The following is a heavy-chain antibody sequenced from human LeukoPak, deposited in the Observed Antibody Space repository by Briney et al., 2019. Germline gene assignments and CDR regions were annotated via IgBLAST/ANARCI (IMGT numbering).Heavy chain of an antibody. D-gene: IGHD3-10*01. V-gene: IGHV4-39*01. CDR1: GGSISSSSNY. Sequence: SETLSLTCTVSGGSISSSSNYWGWIRQPPGKGLVWIGSIYYSGSTHHNPSLKSRVTILVDTSKNQFSLKLSSVTAADTAVYYCARLNYYDSGSYYFDFWGQGTPVTVSS. CDR3: ARLNYYDSGSYYFDF. CDR2: IYYSGST. J-gene: IGHJ4*02.